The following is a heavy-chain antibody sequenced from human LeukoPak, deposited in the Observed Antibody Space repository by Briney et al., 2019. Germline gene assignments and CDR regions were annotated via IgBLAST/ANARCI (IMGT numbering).Heavy chain of an antibody. CDR3: ARRLVDGDYAAFFQH. V-gene: IGHV3-7*01. J-gene: IGHJ1*01. Sequence: GGSLRLSCAASGFTSSSYWMSWVRQAPGKGLEWVANIKQDGSEKYYVDSVKGRFTISRDNAKNSLYLQMNSLRAEDTAVYYCARRLVDGDYAAFFQHWGQGTLVTVSS. D-gene: IGHD4-17*01. CDR2: IKQDGSEK. CDR1: GFTSSSYW.